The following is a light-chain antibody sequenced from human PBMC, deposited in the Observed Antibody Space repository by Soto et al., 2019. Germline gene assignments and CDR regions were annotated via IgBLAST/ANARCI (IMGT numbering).Light chain of an antibody. Sequence: EIVMTQSPATLSLSPGERATFSCRASQSISSNLAWYQQKPGQAPRLLIYGVSSRATGIPARFSGSESGTDFTLTISSLQSEDFAVYYCQQYDNWPPTFGGGTKVEIK. CDR1: QSISSN. V-gene: IGKV3-15*01. J-gene: IGKJ4*01. CDR3: QQYDNWPPT. CDR2: GVS.